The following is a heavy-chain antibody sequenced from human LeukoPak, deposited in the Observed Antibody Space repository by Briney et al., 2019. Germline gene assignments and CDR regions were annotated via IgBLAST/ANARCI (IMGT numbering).Heavy chain of an antibody. J-gene: IGHJ3*02. CDR1: GFTFSNYD. CDR3: ARAHVGAGLAFDI. CDR2: IAIGGET. D-gene: IGHD1-26*01. Sequence: PGGSLRLSCAASGFTFSNYDMHWVRQPTGKGLEWVAAIAIGGETYYPASVEGRFTISRENAKNSFYLQMNSLRAGDTAVYYCARAHVGAGLAFDIWGQGTMVTVSS. V-gene: IGHV3-13*01.